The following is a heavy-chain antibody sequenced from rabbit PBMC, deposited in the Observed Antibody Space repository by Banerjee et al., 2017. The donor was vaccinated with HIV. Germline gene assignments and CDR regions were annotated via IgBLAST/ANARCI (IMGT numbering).Heavy chain of an antibody. V-gene: IGHV1S45*01. CDR2: IYTGSSGST. D-gene: IGHD6-1*01. Sequence: QEQLVESGGGLVQPEGSLTLTCTASGFSFSSSYYMCWVRQAPGKGLEWIACIYTGSSGSTYYASWAKGRFTISKTSSTTVTLQMTSLTAADTATYFCAIAGYGVYGYQLWGQGTLVTVS. CDR1: GFSFSSSYY. J-gene: IGHJ3*01. CDR3: AIAGYGVYGYQL.